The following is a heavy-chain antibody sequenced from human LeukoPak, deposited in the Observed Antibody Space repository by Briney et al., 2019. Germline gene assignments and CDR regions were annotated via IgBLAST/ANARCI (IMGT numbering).Heavy chain of an antibody. CDR1: GYTFTSYA. CDR2: NNAGNGNT. D-gene: IGHD5-18*01. CDR3: ARGRSIGGYSYGESNWFDP. J-gene: IGHJ5*02. Sequence: GASVKVSCKASGYTFTSYAMHWVRQAPGQRLEWMGWNNAGNGNTKYSQKFQGRVTMTTDTSTSTAYMELRSLRSDDTAVYYCARGRSIGGYSYGESNWFDPWGQGTLVTVSS. V-gene: IGHV1-3*01.